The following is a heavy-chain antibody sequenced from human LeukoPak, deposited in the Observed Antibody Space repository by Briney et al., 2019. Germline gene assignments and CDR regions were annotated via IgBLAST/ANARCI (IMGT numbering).Heavy chain of an antibody. CDR1: EFTLRNYW. V-gene: IGHV3-7*01. CDR3: ARSFYGHDPYYCYMDV. D-gene: IGHD2-2*01. CDR2: IKEDGSEK. J-gene: IGHJ6*03. Sequence: GGSLRLSCAASEFTLRNYWMSWVRQAPGKGLEWVATIKEDGSEKYYVDSVKGRFTISRENAKNSLYLQMNSLRAEDTAVYYCARSFYGHDPYYCYMDVWGKGTTVTVSS.